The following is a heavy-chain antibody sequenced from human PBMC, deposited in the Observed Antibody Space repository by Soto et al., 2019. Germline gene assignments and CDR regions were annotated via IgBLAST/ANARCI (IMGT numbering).Heavy chain of an antibody. Sequence: SDTLSLTCAVYGGSFSGYYWSWIRQPPGKGLEWIGEINHSGSTNYNPSLKSRVTISVDTSKNQFSLKLSSVTAADTAVYYCARRRIRWFDPWGQGTLVTVSS. CDR2: INHSGST. V-gene: IGHV4-34*01. CDR3: ARRRIRWFDP. J-gene: IGHJ5*02. CDR1: GGSFSGYY.